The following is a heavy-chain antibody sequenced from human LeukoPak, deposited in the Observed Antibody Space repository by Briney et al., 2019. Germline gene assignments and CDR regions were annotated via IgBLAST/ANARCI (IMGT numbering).Heavy chain of an antibody. CDR3: ARAPVPGGWFDP. CDR1: GFTFSSYW. D-gene: IGHD3-10*01. J-gene: IGHJ5*02. Sequence: GGSLRLSCAASGFTFSSYWMHWVPQAPGKGLVWVSRIISDGSSTSYAHSVKGRFTISRDNAKNTLYLQMNTLRAENTAVYYCARAPVPGGWFDPGGQETLVTVSS. CDR2: IISDGSST. V-gene: IGHV3-74*01.